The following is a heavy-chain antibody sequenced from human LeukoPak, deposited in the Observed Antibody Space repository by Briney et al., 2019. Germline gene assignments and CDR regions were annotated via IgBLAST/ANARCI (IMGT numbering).Heavy chain of an antibody. CDR2: ITGSGGTT. J-gene: IGHJ4*02. CDR3: TIDDAGLAPEY. Sequence: GGSLRLSCAASGFTFSLYAMSWVRQAPGKGLEWVSGITGSGGTTYYADSVKGRFTLSRDNSKNTLYLQMNSLGAEDTAVYYCTIDDAGLAPEYWGQGTLVTVSS. V-gene: IGHV3-23*01. CDR1: GFTFSLYA.